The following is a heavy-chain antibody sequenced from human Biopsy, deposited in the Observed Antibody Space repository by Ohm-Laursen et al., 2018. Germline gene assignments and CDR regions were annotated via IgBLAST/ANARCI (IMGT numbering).Heavy chain of an antibody. CDR3: VSFLKDLNMAV. J-gene: IGHJ6*02. CDR1: GFTFTAYW. Sequence: SLSLSCASSGFTFTAYWMYWVRQVPGKGLVWVSHIKSVGSWTNYADPVTGRFTISRNNAKNTLYLQMNSLRAEDTAVYYCVSFLKDLNMAVWGQGTTVTVSS. CDR2: IKSVGSWT. D-gene: IGHD2-15*01. V-gene: IGHV3-74*01.